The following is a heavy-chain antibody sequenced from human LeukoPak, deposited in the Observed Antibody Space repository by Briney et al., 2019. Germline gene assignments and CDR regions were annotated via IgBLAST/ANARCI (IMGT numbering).Heavy chain of an antibody. Sequence: ASVKVSCKASGYTFTGYYMHWVRQAPGQGLEWMGRINPNSGGTNYAQKFQGRVTMTRDTSISTAYMEPSRLRSDDTAVYYCARDQKIVVVTAILDYWGQGTLVTVSS. V-gene: IGHV1-2*06. CDR3: ARDQKIVVVTAILDY. CDR2: INPNSGGT. D-gene: IGHD2-21*02. CDR1: GYTFTGYY. J-gene: IGHJ4*02.